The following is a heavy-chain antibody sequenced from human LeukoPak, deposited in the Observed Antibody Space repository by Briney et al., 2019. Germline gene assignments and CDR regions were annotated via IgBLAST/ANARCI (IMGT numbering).Heavy chain of an antibody. Sequence: GGSLRLSCAASGFTFSSYGMHWVRQAPGKGLEWVAVISYGGSNKYYADTVRGGFTFAGDNSQNTLYLQMNSLRAEDTAVYYCAKDLQIAPPGPCYYGMDVWGQGTTVTVSS. J-gene: IGHJ6*02. CDR3: AKDLQIAPPGPCYYGMDV. CDR1: GFTFSSYG. D-gene: IGHD6-13*01. CDR2: ISYGGSNK. V-gene: IGHV3-30*18.